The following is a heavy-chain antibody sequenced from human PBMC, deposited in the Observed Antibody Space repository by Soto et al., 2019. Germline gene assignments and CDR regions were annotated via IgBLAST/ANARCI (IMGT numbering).Heavy chain of an antibody. CDR1: GGSVTSGTFY. CDR2: IYYNGNT. CDR3: ARGRGYYDSSGYSPFDY. J-gene: IGHJ4*02. Sequence: LSLTCTVSGGSVTSGTFYWSWIRQPPGMGLEWIGYIYYNGNTDYNPSLKSRVTISVDTSKNQFSLKVTSVTAADTAVYYCARGRGYYDSSGYSPFDYWGQGTLVTVSS. D-gene: IGHD3-22*01. V-gene: IGHV4-61*01.